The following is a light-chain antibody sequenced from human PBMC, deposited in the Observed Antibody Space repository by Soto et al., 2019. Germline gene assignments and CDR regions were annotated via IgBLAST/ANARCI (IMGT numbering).Light chain of an antibody. Sequence: DIQMTQSPSSLSAAVGDRVTITCRASQGIRNDLGWYQQKPGTAPKRLIYAASSLQSGIPSRFSGSGSETDFTLTISSLQPEDFATYYCQQSYSTPWTFGQGTKVDIK. CDR3: QQSYSTPWT. J-gene: IGKJ1*01. V-gene: IGKV1-39*01. CDR2: AAS. CDR1: QGIRND.